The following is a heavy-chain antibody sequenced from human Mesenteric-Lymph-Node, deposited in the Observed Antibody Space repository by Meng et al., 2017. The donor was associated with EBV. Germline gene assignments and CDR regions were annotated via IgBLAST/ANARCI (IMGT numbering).Heavy chain of an antibody. J-gene: IGHJ4*02. CDR3: ARRNYGDYGDGFDH. CDR1: GYTFTGYA. V-gene: IGHV1-3*01. Sequence: QVQRVQSWAEVKKPGASVKVPCKASGYTFTGYAMHWLRQAPGQRPEWMGWFNPGSDNTKYSLKFQGRVTISRDTSASTGYMELSSLRSEDTAVYYCARRNYGDYGDGFDHWGQGTLVTVSS. D-gene: IGHD4-17*01. CDR2: FNPGSDNT.